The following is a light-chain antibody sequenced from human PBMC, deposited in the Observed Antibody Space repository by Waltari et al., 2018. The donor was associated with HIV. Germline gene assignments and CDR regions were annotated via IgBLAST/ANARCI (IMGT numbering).Light chain of an antibody. V-gene: IGLV2-8*01. CDR2: EVT. J-gene: IGLJ2*01. CDR3: TSYVDKSGVF. CDR1: SNDVGAYDY. Sequence: QSALTQPPSASGSTGQSVTISCTGTSNDVGAYDYVSWYQQHPGRAPKLLIYEVTKRPSGVPDRFSGSKSGNTASLTVSGLQAEDDGHYYCTSYVDKSGVFFGGGTKLTVL.